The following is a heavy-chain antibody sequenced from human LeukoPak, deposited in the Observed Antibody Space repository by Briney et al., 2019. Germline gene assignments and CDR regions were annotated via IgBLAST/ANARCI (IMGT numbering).Heavy chain of an antibody. V-gene: IGHV3-7*04. Sequence: GGSLRLPCAASGFTFSSYWMSWVRQAPGKGLEWVANIKQDGSEKYYVDSVKGRFTISRDNAKNSLYLQMNSLRAEDTAVYYCARGEFYGDYGVDYWGQGTLVTVSS. CDR1: GFTFSSYW. CDR3: ARGEFYGDYGVDY. D-gene: IGHD4-17*01. J-gene: IGHJ4*02. CDR2: IKQDGSEK.